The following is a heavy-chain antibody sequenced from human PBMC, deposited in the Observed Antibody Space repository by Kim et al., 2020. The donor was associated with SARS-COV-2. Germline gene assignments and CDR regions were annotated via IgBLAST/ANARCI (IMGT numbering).Heavy chain of an antibody. D-gene: IGHD3-3*01. CDR3: ARVVTISDHSDY. Sequence: YYAASVKGRLTIYRDNAKNSLYLQMNSLRDEDTAVYYWARVVTISDHSDYWGQGTLVTVSS. V-gene: IGHV3-48*02. J-gene: IGHJ4*02.